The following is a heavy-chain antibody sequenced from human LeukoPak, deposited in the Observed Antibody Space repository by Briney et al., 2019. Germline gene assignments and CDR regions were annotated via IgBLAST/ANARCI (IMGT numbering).Heavy chain of an antibody. J-gene: IGHJ4*02. V-gene: IGHV3-23*01. Sequence: GGSLRLSCAVSGFTFSSYAMNWVRQAPGKGLEWVSGIGGSGDSTNYADSVKGRFTISRDNSKNTLYLQMNSLRAEDTAVYYCAKDTNYYDSGSLADWGQGTLVTVSS. D-gene: IGHD3-10*01. CDR2: IGGSGDST. CDR1: GFTFSSYA. CDR3: AKDTNYYDSGSLAD.